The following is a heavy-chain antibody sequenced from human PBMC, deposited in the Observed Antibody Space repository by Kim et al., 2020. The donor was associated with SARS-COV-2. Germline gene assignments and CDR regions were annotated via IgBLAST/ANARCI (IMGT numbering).Heavy chain of an antibody. CDR1: GGSISSYY. D-gene: IGHD6-6*01. CDR2: IYYSGST. CDR3: ARHPSIRPPRYSSSSIYYYYYMDV. V-gene: IGHV4-59*08. J-gene: IGHJ6*03. Sequence: SETLSLTCTVSGGSISSYYWSWIRQPPGKGLEWIGYIYYSGSTNYNPSLKSRVTISVDTSKNQFSLKLSSVTAADTAVYYCARHPSIRPPRYSSSSIYYYYYMDVWGKGTTVTVSS.